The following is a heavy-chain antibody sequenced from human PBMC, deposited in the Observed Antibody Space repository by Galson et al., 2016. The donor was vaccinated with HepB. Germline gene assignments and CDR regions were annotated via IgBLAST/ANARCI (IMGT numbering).Heavy chain of an antibody. V-gene: IGHV3-7*03. D-gene: IGHD3-22*01. Sequence: SLRLSCAASGFTFSSYWMTWVRQAPGKGLEWVANINKDANKKYYVDSVEGRLTISRDNAKNSLYLQMNSLRAEDTAVYYCARDQSPTADYYYDAFDIWGQGTMVTVSS. CDR3: ARDQSPTADYYYDAFDI. CDR2: INKDANKK. J-gene: IGHJ3*02. CDR1: GFTFSSYW.